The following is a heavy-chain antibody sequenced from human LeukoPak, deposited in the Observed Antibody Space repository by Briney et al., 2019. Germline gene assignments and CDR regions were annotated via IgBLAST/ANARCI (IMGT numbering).Heavy chain of an antibody. Sequence: PGGSLRLSCAASGFTFSSYAMSWVRQAPGKGLEWVSAVSGSGGTTNYADSVKGRFTISRDNSKNTMYLQLNSLRAEDTAVYYCTGGFGGSYYGGEFDYWGQGTLVTVSS. D-gene: IGHD1-26*01. CDR1: GFTFSSYA. CDR3: TGGFGGSYYGGEFDY. J-gene: IGHJ4*02. V-gene: IGHV3-23*01. CDR2: VSGSGGTT.